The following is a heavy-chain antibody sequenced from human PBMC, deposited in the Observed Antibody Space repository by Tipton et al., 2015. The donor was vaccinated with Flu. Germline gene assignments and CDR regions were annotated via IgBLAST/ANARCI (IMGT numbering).Heavy chain of an antibody. Sequence: TLSLTCAVSGYSISSGYYWGWVRQPPGKGLEWIGTIYHSGSTYYNPSLKSRLTMSVDTSKNQFSLKLSSVTAADTAIYFCARYYYGSGSSDNPHYYYYGFDVWGQGTTVTVSS. CDR2: IYHSGST. CDR3: ARYYYGSGSSDNPHYYYYGFDV. V-gene: IGHV4-38-2*01. J-gene: IGHJ6*02. D-gene: IGHD3-10*01. CDR1: GYSISSGYY.